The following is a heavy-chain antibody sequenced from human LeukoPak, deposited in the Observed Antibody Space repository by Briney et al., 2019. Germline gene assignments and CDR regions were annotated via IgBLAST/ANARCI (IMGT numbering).Heavy chain of an antibody. V-gene: IGHV3-7*01. D-gene: IGHD3-10*01. CDR1: EFTFSSYW. Sequence: GGSLRLSCGASEFTFSSYWMNWVRQAPGKGLEWVANIKPDGSQKSFVDSVTGPFTISRDNADNLLYLEMNNLRADDTAVYYCARASHYFGSGTYSSALWGQGTLVIVSA. J-gene: IGHJ3*01. CDR3: ARASHYFGSGTYSSAL. CDR2: IKPDGSQK.